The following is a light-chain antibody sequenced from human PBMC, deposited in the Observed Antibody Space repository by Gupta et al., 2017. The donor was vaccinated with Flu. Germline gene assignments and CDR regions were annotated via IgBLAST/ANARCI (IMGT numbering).Light chain of an antibody. CDR2: GAS. J-gene: IGKJ3*01. CDR3: QQYNSWPPFT. Sequence: IVMTTSSATMSVSPGERATLSCRASQGISSNLAWYQQKPGQAPRLLIYGASTRATGIPARFSGSGSGKEFTLTISSRQSEDFAAYYCQQYNSWPPFTFGQGTKVDIK. CDR1: QGISSN. V-gene: IGKV3-15*01.